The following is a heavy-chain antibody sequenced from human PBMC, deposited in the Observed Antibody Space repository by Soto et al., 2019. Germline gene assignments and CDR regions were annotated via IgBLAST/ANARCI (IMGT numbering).Heavy chain of an antibody. V-gene: IGHV6-1*01. Sequence: SQTLALTCAISGDSVSINSAAWNCIRQSPSRGLEWLGRTYYRSKWYNDYAVSVKSRITINPDTSKNQFSLHLYSVTPEDTAVYYCTGITWFRGMDVWGQGTPVTVSS. CDR3: TGITWFRGMDV. J-gene: IGHJ6*02. CDR2: TYYRSKWYN. CDR1: GDSVSINSAA. D-gene: IGHD3-10*01.